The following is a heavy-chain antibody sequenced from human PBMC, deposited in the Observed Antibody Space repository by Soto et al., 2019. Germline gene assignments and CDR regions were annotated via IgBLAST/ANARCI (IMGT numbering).Heavy chain of an antibody. D-gene: IGHD2-15*01. V-gene: IGHV4-34*01. CDR3: SRRAFILWSGSSCRTEFHY. CDR2: INHSGST. J-gene: IGHJ4*02. CDR1: GGSFSGSY. Sequence: QVQLQQWGAGLLKPSETLSLTCAVYGGSFSGSYWSWIRQPPGKGLEWIGEINHSGSTNYNPSLKSRVTLPVDEANNQFSRKLSSATAADAAVYYCSRRAFILWSGSSCRTEFHYLGQYTLVTLSS.